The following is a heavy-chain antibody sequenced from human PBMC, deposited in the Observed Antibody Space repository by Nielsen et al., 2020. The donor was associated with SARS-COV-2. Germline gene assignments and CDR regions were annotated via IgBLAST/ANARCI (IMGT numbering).Heavy chain of an antibody. V-gene: IGHV3-21*01. D-gene: IGHD6-19*01. CDR2: ISSSSSYI. CDR1: GFTFSSYS. Sequence: GGSLRLSCAASGFTFSSYSMNWVRQAPGKGLEWVSSISSSSSYIYYADSVKGRFTISRDNAKNSLYLQMNSLRAEDTAVYYCARDPFSGSGWADGDYWGQGTLVTVSS. CDR3: ARDPFSGSGWADGDY. J-gene: IGHJ4*02.